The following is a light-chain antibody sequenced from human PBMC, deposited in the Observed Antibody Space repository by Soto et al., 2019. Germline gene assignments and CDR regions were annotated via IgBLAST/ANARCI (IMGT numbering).Light chain of an antibody. CDR1: QNVSNW. V-gene: IGKV1-5*03. J-gene: IGKJ2*01. CDR2: KAS. Sequence: DVEMTQSPSTLPTSIGDRVTINCRASQNVSNWLAWYQQKPGKAPKLLIYKASRLESGVPSRFSASGSGTDFTLTINSPQSDDFATYFCQHYSKESTFGQGTKLEIK. CDR3: QHYSKEST.